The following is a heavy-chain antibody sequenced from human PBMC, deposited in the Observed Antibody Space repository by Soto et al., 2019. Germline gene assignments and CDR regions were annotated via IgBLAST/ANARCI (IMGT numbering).Heavy chain of an antibody. Sequence: SVKVSCKASGGTFSSYAISWVRQAPGQGLEWMGGIIPIFGTANYAQKFQGRVTITADESTSTAYMELSSLRSEDTAVYYCARVLKITGTTKTYGMDVWGQGTTVTVS. CDR2: IIPIFGTA. D-gene: IGHD1-7*01. CDR1: GGTFSSYA. CDR3: ARVLKITGTTKTYGMDV. V-gene: IGHV1-69*13. J-gene: IGHJ6*02.